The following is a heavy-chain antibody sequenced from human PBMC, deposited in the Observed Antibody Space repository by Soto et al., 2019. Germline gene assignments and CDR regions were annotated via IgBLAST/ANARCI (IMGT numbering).Heavy chain of an antibody. Sequence: QVQLVQSGTEVKKPGASVMVSCKTSGYTFTSYGISWVRQAPGQGLEWMGLISPYNGDTIYARKFQGRVTVTADTATSTVYMEQRSLRSDDTAVYYCVRDASSGYRGWWDPWGQGTLVTVSS. CDR1: GYTFTSYG. V-gene: IGHV1-18*01. CDR3: VRDASSGYRGWWDP. J-gene: IGHJ5*02. D-gene: IGHD5-18*01. CDR2: ISPYNGDT.